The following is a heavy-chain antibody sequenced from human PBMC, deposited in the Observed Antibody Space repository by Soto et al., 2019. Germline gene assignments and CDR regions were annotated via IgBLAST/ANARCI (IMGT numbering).Heavy chain of an antibody. J-gene: IGHJ5*02. Sequence: KPSETLSLTCNVSGGPISSYYWSWIRQSPGKGLEWIGQIFYTGNTNYNPSLKSRVTMPVDIPKKQFSLKLRSVTTADTAIYFCARNNVRGVSNSYNWMDPWGQGTLVTVSS. CDR1: GGPISSYY. CDR2: IFYTGNT. D-gene: IGHD3-10*01. V-gene: IGHV4-59*01. CDR3: ARNNVRGVSNSYNWMDP.